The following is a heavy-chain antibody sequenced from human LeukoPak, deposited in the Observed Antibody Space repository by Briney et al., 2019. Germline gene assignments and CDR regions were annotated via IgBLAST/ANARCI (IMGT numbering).Heavy chain of an antibody. CDR3: ARGGTEDYYYYYYMDV. J-gene: IGHJ6*03. D-gene: IGHD3/OR15-3a*01. Sequence: PGGSLRLSCAASGFTFSSYSMNWVRQAPGKGLEWVSSISSSSSYIYYADSVKGRFTISRDNAKNSLYLQMNSLRAEDTAVYYCARGGTEDYYYYYYMDVWGKGTTVTASS. V-gene: IGHV3-21*01. CDR1: GFTFSSYS. CDR2: ISSSSSYI.